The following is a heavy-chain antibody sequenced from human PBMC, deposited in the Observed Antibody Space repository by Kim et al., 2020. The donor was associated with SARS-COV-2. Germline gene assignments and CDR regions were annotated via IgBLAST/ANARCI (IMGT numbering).Heavy chain of an antibody. CDR1: GFTFSSYA. V-gene: IGHV3-30*04. CDR3: ARGNKGIRRQTLSLLWFGVPFDY. J-gene: IGHJ4*02. CDR2: ISYDGSNK. Sequence: GGSLRLSCAASGFTFSSYAMHWVRQAPGKGLEWVAVISYDGSNKYYADSVKGRFTISRDNSKNTLYLQMNSLRAEDTAVYYCARGNKGIRRQTLSLLWFGVPFDYWGQGTLVTVSS. D-gene: IGHD3-10*01.